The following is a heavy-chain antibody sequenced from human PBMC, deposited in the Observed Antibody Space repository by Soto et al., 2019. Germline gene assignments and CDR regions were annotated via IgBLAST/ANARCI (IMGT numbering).Heavy chain of an antibody. CDR1: GYTFTSYD. CDR2: MNPNSGNT. D-gene: IGHD6-13*01. J-gene: IGHJ5*02. V-gene: IGHV1-8*01. Sequence: QVQLVQSGAEVKKPGASVKVSCKASGYTFTSYDINWVRQATGQGLEWMGWMNPNSGNTGYAQKFQGRVTMTRKTSIRTAYRELSSLRSEDTAVYYCARGLSSRLDWFDPWGQGTLVTVSS. CDR3: ARGLSSRLDWFDP.